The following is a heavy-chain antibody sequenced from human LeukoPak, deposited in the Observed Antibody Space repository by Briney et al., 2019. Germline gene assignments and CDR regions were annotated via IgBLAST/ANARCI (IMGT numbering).Heavy chain of an antibody. D-gene: IGHD5-18*01. CDR3: AWWIQLWASIEY. V-gene: IGHV4-39*07. Sequence: PSETLSLTCTVSGGSISSSSYYWGWIRQPPGKGLERIGSIYYSGSTYYNPSLKSRVTISVDTSKNQFSLKLSSVTAADTAVYYCAWWIQLWASIEYWGQGTLVTVSS. J-gene: IGHJ4*02. CDR2: IYYSGST. CDR1: GGSISSSSYY.